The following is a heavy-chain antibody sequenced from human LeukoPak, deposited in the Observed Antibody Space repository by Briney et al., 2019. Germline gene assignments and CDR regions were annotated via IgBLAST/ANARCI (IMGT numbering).Heavy chain of an antibody. D-gene: IGHD3-16*02. CDR2: IYYSGST. Sequence: KPSETLSLTCTVSGGSISTYYWSWIRQPPGKGLEWIGYIYYSGSTNYNPSLKSRVTMSADTSKNQFSLKLSSVTAADTAVYYCARESAITFGGVIAIWGQGTLVTVSS. V-gene: IGHV4-59*12. CDR1: GGSISTYY. J-gene: IGHJ4*02. CDR3: ARESAITFGGVIAI.